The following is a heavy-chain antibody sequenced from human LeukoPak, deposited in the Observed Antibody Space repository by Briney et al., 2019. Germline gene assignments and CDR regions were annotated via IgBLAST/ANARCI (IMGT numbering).Heavy chain of an antibody. V-gene: IGHV3-23*01. CDR3: AKDDAVALVLSGY. CDR2: ISGSGGST. J-gene: IGHJ4*02. CDR1: GFTFSSYA. Sequence: GGSLRLSCAASGFTFSSYAMSWVRQAPGKGLEWVSAISGSGGSTYYADSAKGRFTISRDNSKNTLYLQMNSLRAEDTAVYYCAKDDAVALVLSGYWGQGTLVTVSS. D-gene: IGHD6-19*01.